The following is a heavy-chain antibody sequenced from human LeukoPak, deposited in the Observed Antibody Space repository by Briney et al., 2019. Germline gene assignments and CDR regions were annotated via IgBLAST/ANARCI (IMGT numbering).Heavy chain of an antibody. D-gene: IGHD3-10*01. Sequence: GRSLRLSCAASGFTFSSYGMHWVRQAPGKGLEWVAVISYDGSNKYYADSVKGRFTISRDNAKNSLYLQMNSLRAEDTAVYYCASARPPMVRGVISAWGQGTLVTVSS. CDR1: GFTFSSYG. V-gene: IGHV3-30*03. CDR2: ISYDGSNK. J-gene: IGHJ5*02. CDR3: ASARPPMVRGVISA.